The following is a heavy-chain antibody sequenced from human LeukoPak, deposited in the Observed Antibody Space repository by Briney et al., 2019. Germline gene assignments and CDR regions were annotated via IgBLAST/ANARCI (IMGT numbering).Heavy chain of an antibody. V-gene: IGHV3-23*01. J-gene: IGHJ6*02. D-gene: IGHD1-26*01. CDR2: ISGSGTST. CDR3: AKVGGDWSGYYYYGLDV. Sequence: PGRSLRLSCAASRFTFSSYAMSWVRQAPGKGLEWVSVISGSGTSTYYADSVRGRFTISRDNSKNTLYLQMNSLRAEDTAIYYCAKVGGDWSGYYYYGLDVWGQGTTVTVSS. CDR1: RFTFSSYA.